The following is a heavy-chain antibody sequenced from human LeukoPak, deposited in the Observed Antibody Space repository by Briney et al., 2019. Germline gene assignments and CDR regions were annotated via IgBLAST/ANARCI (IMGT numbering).Heavy chain of an antibody. V-gene: IGHV4-34*01. Sequence: TSETLSLTCAVYGGSFSGYYWSWIRQPPGKGLEWIGEINHSGSTNYNPSLKSRVTISVDTSENQFSLKLSSVTAADTAVYYCARASTSIAAAGTSLDYWGQGTLVTVSS. D-gene: IGHD6-13*01. CDR1: GGSFSGYY. CDR2: INHSGST. J-gene: IGHJ4*02. CDR3: ARASTSIAAAGTSLDY.